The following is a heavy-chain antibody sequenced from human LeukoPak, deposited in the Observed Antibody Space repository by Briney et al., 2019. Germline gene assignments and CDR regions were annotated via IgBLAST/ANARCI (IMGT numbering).Heavy chain of an antibody. Sequence: GGSLRLSCAASGFTFSSYSMNWVRQAPGKGLEWVSSISSSSSYIYYVDSVKGRFTISRDNAKNSLYLQMNTLRAEDTAVYYCARDWTTYSGSQYYFDFWGQGTLVTVSS. V-gene: IGHV3-21*01. D-gene: IGHD1-26*01. CDR1: GFTFSSYS. J-gene: IGHJ4*02. CDR2: ISSSSSYI. CDR3: ARDWTTYSGSQYYFDF.